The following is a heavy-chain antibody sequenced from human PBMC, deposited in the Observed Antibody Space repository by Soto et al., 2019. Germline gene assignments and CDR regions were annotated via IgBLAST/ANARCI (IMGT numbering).Heavy chain of an antibody. CDR3: ASPTGKLDY. Sequence: QVQLVQSGAEVKKPGSSVKVSCKASGGTFSNYAISWVRQAPGEGLEWMGGVIPIFGTANYAQKFQGRVTITADESTSTAYMELSSLRSDDTAVYYCASPTGKLDYWGQGTLVTVSS. CDR2: VIPIFGTA. V-gene: IGHV1-69*01. CDR1: GGTFSNYA. J-gene: IGHJ4*02. D-gene: IGHD2-8*02.